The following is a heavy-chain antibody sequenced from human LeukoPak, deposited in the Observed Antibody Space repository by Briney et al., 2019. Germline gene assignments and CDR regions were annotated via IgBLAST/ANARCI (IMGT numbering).Heavy chain of an antibody. CDR3: ARDAPLVVLSRNAFDI. CDR1: GYSFSSYG. Sequence: AASVKVSCKASGYSFSSYGISWVRQAPGQGLEWMGWISAYNGKSNFAQNLQGRVTMTTDRSTNTAFMELRNLKSDDTAVYYYARDAPLVVLSRNAFDIWGQGTMVTVSS. J-gene: IGHJ3*02. CDR2: ISAYNGKS. D-gene: IGHD3-22*01. V-gene: IGHV1-18*01.